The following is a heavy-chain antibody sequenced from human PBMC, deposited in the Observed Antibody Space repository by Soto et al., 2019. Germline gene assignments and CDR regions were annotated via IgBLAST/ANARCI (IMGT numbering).Heavy chain of an antibody. CDR2: INPSGGSA. D-gene: IGHD6-19*01. Sequence: GASVKVSCKASGYTFTNYYMHWVRRAPGQGLEWMGIINPSGGSATYAQKFQGRVTMTRDTSTSTDYMELSSLRSEDTALYYCARAGSAVVSGYWGQGTLVTVSS. J-gene: IGHJ4*02. CDR1: GYTFTNYY. CDR3: ARAGSAVVSGY. V-gene: IGHV1-46*03.